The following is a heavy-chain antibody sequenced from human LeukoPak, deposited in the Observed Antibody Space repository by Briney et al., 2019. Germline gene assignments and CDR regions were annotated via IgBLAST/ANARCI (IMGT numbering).Heavy chain of an antibody. Sequence: GGSLRLSCAASGFTFSSHWMHWVRQAPGKGLVWVSRINSDGSSISYADSVKGRFTISRDNAKNTLYLQMNSLRAEDTAVYYRAKDLGYCSGGSCYDNFDYWGQGTLVTVSS. J-gene: IGHJ4*02. V-gene: IGHV3-74*01. CDR1: GFTFSSHW. CDR2: INSDGSSI. CDR3: AKDLGYCSGGSCYDNFDY. D-gene: IGHD2-15*01.